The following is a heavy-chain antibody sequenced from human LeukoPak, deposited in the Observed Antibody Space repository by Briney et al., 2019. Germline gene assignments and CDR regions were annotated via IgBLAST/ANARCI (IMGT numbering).Heavy chain of an antibody. J-gene: IGHJ4*02. CDR2: VFYSGST. CDR3: ARQTGSGLFILP. D-gene: IGHD3/OR15-3a*01. V-gene: IGHV4-39*01. CDR1: GGSISTNAYY. Sequence: SETLSLTCTVSGGSISTNAYYWAWIRQPPGKGLEWIGSVFYSGSTYSNPSLESRLTISVDTSKNHFSLKLSSVTAADTAVYYCARQTGSGLFILPGGQGTLVTVSS.